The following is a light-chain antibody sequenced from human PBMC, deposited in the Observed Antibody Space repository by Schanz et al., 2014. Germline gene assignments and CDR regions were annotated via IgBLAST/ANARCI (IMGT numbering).Light chain of an antibody. CDR2: GAS. Sequence: EIVLTQSPATLSLSPGERATLSCRASQSVSSSLAWYQQKPGQAPRLLIYGASTRATGIPARFSGSGSGTDFTLTISRLEPEDFAVYYCQQYGSSPQTFGQGTKVEIK. CDR3: QQYGSSPQT. V-gene: IGKV3-20*01. CDR1: QSVSSS. J-gene: IGKJ1*01.